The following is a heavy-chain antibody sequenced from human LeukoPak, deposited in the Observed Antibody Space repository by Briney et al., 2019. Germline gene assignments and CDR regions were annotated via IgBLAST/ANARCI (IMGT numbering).Heavy chain of an antibody. D-gene: IGHD2-21*02. V-gene: IGHV3-7*01. CDR3: ARTARLLES. CDR2: INQDGSEK. Sequence: GGSLRLSCAASGFTFSSYWMTWVRQAPGMGPECAANINQDGSEKNYVDSVRGRFTISRDNARNSLYLQLNSLRAEDTAVYYCARTARLLESWGQGTLVTVSS. CDR1: GFTFSSYW. J-gene: IGHJ4*02.